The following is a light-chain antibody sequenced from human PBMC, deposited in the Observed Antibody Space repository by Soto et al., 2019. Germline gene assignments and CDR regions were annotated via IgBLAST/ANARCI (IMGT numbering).Light chain of an antibody. CDR3: QQYYSTPTIT. CDR1: QSVLFSSNNRDY. V-gene: IGKV4-1*01. Sequence: DIVMTQSPDSLAVSLGERATINCKSSQSVLFSSNNRDYLSWYQKKPGQPPKLLIYWASTRESGVPDRFSGSGSGIDFTHTISSLQAEDVAVYYCQQYYSTPTITFGQGIRLEIK. J-gene: IGKJ5*01. CDR2: WAS.